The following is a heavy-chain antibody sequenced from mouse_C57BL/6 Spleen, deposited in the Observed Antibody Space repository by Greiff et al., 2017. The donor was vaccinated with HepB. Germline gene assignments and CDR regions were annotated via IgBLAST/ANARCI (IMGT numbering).Heavy chain of an antibody. CDR2: IYPSDSET. Sequence: VQLQQPGAELVRPGSSVKLSCKASGYTFTSYWMDWVKQRPGQGLEWIGNIYPSDSETQYNQKFKDKATLTVDKSSSTAYMQLSSLTSEDSAVYYCARGSLYYDYDGYYFDYWGQGTTLTVSS. CDR3: ARGSLYYDYDGYYFDY. D-gene: IGHD2-4*01. CDR1: GYTFTSYW. V-gene: IGHV1-61*01. J-gene: IGHJ2*01.